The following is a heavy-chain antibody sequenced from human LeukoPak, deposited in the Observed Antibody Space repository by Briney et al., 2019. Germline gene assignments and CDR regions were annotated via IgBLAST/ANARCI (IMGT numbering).Heavy chain of an antibody. J-gene: IGHJ6*03. V-gene: IGHV1-18*01. CDR3: ARGVHQLLSYYYYMDV. CDR2: ISAYNGNT. CDR1: GYTFTSYG. Sequence: ASVKVSCKASGYTFTSYGISWVRQAPGQGLEWMGWISAYNGNTNYAQKLQGRVTMTTDSSTSTAYMELRSLRSDDTAVYYCARGVHQLLSYYYYMDVWGKGTTVTVSS. D-gene: IGHD2-2*01.